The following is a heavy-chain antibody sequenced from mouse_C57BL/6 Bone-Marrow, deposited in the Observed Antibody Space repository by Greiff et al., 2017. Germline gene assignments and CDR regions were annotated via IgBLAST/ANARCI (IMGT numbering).Heavy chain of an antibody. CDR2: IRSKSNNYAT. Sequence: EVQGVESGGGLVQPKGSLKLSCAASGFSFNTYAMNWVRQAPGKGLEWVARIRSKSNNYATYYADSVKDRFTISRDDAESMLYLQMKNLKTEDTAMYYCVRRYFDDWGQGTTLTVSS. V-gene: IGHV10-1*01. J-gene: IGHJ2*01. CDR1: GFSFNTYA. CDR3: VRRYFDD.